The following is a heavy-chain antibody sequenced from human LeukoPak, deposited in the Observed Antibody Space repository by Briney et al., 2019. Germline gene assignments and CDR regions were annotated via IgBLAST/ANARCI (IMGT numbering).Heavy chain of an antibody. CDR1: GFTFNTYE. J-gene: IGHJ4*02. V-gene: IGHV3-53*01. CDR3: ASAYCGGDCYPDY. Sequence: GGSLRLSCAASGFTFNTYEMNWVRQAPGKGLEWVSVIYSGGSTYYADSVKGRFTISRDNSKNTLYLQMNSLRAEDTAVYYCASAYCGGDCYPDYWGQGTLVTVSS. D-gene: IGHD2-21*02. CDR2: IYSGGST.